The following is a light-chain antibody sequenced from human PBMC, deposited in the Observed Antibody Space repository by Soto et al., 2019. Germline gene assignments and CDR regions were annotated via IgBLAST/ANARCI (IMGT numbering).Light chain of an antibody. CDR3: TSWTTSTTMR. CDR2: DVN. V-gene: IGLV2-14*03. Sequence: QSALTQPASVSGSPGQSITISCTGTSSDIGAYNFVSWYQQHPGKAPKLMLYDVNIRPSGVSNRFSGSKSGNTASLTISGLQAEDEAEYYCTSWTTSTTMRFGGGTQLTVL. J-gene: IGLJ2*01. CDR1: SSDIGAYNF.